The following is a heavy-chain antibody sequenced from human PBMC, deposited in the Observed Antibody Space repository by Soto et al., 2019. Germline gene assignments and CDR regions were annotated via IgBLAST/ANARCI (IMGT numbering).Heavy chain of an antibody. J-gene: IGHJ5*02. D-gene: IGHD6-19*01. CDR1: GFIGSTYH. Sequence: EVQLVESGGGLVQPGGSLRLSCAGSGFIGSTYHMSWVRQTPGKGLEWVSGIYSGGGIYYSDSVRGRFTISIDDSKNTLYLQMNSLTAEDTAVYYCARDRALSGGSGRSGGWFDPWGQGTLVTVSS. V-gene: IGHV3-53*01. CDR2: IYSGGGI. CDR3: ARDRALSGGSGRSGGWFDP.